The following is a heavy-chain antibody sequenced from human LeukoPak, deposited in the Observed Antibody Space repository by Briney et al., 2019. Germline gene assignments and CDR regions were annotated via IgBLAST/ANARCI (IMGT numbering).Heavy chain of an antibody. J-gene: IGHJ5*02. V-gene: IGHV1-69*04. CDR3: ARYPAEYSGYDRDPRWFDP. CDR1: GGTFSSYA. D-gene: IGHD5-12*01. Sequence: SVKVSCKASGGTFSSYAISWVRQAPGQGLEWMGRIIPILGIANYAQKFQGRVTITADKSTSTAYMELSSLRSEDTAVYYCARYPAEYSGYDRDPRWFDPWGQGTLVTVSS. CDR2: IIPILGIA.